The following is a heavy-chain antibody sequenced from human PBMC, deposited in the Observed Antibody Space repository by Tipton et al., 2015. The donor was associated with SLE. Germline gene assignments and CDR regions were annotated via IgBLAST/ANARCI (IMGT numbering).Heavy chain of an antibody. CDR3: TRGGRGDGANPFDP. Sequence: LRLSCAVYRGSFSGYYWSWICRPPGKGLEWIGETTHSGKTNYNPSLKSRVTISADTSKNQFSLKLTSVTVADTAVYYCTRGGRGDGANPFDPWGQGTLVTVSS. D-gene: IGHD4/OR15-4a*01. CDR2: TTHSGKT. J-gene: IGHJ5*02. V-gene: IGHV4-34*01. CDR1: RGSFSGYY.